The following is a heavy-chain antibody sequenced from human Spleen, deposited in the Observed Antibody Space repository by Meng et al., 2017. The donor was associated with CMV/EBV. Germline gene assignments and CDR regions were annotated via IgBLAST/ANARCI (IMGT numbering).Heavy chain of an antibody. V-gene: IGHV4-4*07. J-gene: IGHJ5*02. CDR2: IYTSGST. CDR1: GGSISSYY. CDR3: AREGVARVWFDP. Sequence: VQMRGAAPALVKPSGTLSLTCTVSGGSISSYYWSWIRQPAGKGLEWIGRIYTSGSTNYNPSLKSRVTMSVDTSKNQFSLKLSSVTAADTAVYYCAREGVARVWFDPWGQGTLVTVSS.